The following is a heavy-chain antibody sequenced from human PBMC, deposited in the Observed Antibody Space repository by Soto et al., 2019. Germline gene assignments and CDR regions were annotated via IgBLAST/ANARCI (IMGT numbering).Heavy chain of an antibody. CDR1: GFTFSSYA. D-gene: IGHD4-4*01. CDR3: ARAPLSTVTTEWDFDY. CDR2: ISGSGGST. V-gene: IGHV3-23*01. J-gene: IGHJ4*02. Sequence: GGSLRLSCAASGFTFSSYAMSWVRQAPGKGLEWVSAISGSGGSTYYADSVKGRFTISRDNSKNTLYLQMNSLRAEDTAVYYCARAPLSTVTTEWDFDYWGQGTLVTVSS.